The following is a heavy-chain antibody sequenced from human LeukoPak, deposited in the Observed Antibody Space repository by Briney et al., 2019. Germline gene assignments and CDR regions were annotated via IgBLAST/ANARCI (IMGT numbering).Heavy chain of an antibody. CDR2: ISYDGSNE. CDR3: ARDSWGFDY. J-gene: IGHJ4*02. CDR1: GFTFSTYA. Sequence: PGGSLRLSCAASGFTFSTYAMHWVRQAPGKGLEWVAVISYDGSNEYYADSVKGRFSISRDSSKDTLYVQMNSPRVEDTAVYYCARDSWGFDYWGQGTLVTVSS. V-gene: IGHV3-30-3*01. D-gene: IGHD6-13*01.